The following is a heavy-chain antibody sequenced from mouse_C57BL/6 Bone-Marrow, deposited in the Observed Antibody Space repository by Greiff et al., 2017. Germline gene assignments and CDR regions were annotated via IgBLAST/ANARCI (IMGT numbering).Heavy chain of an antibody. CDR2: ISSGSSTI. J-gene: IGHJ2*01. CDR3: AREVTTGYYFDY. CDR1: GFTFSDYG. D-gene: IGHD2-2*01. V-gene: IGHV5-17*01. Sequence: DVKLVESGGGLVKPGGSLKLSCAASGFTFSDYGMHWVRQAPEKGLEWVAYISSGSSTIYYADTVKGRFTISRDNAKNTLFLQMTSLRSEDTAMYYCAREVTTGYYFDYWGQGTTLTVS.